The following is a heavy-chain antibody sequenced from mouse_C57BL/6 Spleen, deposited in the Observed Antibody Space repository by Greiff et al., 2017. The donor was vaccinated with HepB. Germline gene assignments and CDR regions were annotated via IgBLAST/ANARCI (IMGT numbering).Heavy chain of an antibody. CDR2: IYPGSGNT. CDR1: GYTFTDYY. D-gene: IGHD4-1*01. V-gene: IGHV1-76*01. J-gene: IGHJ3*01. Sequence: VQLQQSGAELVRPGASVKLSCKASGYTFTDYYINWVKQRPGQGLEWIARIYPGSGNTYYNEKFKGKATLTAEKSSSTAYMQLSSLTSEDSAVYFCAREDWDAGFAYWGQGTLVTVSA. CDR3: AREDWDAGFAY.